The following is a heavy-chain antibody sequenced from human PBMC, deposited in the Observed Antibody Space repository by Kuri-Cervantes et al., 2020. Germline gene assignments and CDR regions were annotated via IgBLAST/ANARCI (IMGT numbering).Heavy chain of an antibody. D-gene: IGHD3-22*01. CDR1: GFTFSSYS. CDR2: VSSSISTI. Sequence: GESLKISCAASGFTFSSYSMNWVRQAPGKGLEWVSSVSSSISTIYYADAVKGRFTISRDNAKNSLYLQMNSLRAEDTAVYYGARFGSGYYNWFDPWGQGTLVTVSS. V-gene: IGHV3-48*01. J-gene: IGHJ5*02. CDR3: ARFGSGYYNWFDP.